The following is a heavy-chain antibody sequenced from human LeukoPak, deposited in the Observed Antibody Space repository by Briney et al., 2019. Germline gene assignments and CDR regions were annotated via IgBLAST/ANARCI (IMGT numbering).Heavy chain of an antibody. Sequence: GGSLRLSCAASGFTFSSYAMSWVRQAPGKGLEWVSVISSSGDNTYYADSVKGRFTISRDNAKNSLYLQMNSLRDEDTAVYYCAREESGMDVWGQGTTVTVSS. CDR1: GFTFSSYA. CDR3: AREESGMDV. J-gene: IGHJ6*02. V-gene: IGHV3-23*01. CDR2: ISSSGDNT.